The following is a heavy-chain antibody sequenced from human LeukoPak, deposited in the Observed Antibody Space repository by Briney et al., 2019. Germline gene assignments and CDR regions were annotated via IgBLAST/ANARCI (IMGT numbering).Heavy chain of an antibody. D-gene: IGHD1-26*01. CDR2: INPNSGGT. CDR1: GYTFTGYY. Sequence: ASVKVSCKASGYTFTGYYMHWVRQAPGQGLEWMGWINPNSGGTNYAQKFQGRVTMTRDTSISTAYMELSRLRSDDTAVYYCARSLYSGSYYRFGYWGQGTLVTVSS. V-gene: IGHV1-2*02. CDR3: ARSLYSGSYYRFGY. J-gene: IGHJ4*02.